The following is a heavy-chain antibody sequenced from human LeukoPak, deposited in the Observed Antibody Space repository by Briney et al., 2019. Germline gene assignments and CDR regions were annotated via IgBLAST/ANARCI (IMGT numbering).Heavy chain of an antibody. V-gene: IGHV3-7*03. CDR1: GLTISRYW. D-gene: IGHD4-17*01. J-gene: IGHJ4*02. CDR2: INQDASEK. CDR3: ARDRPVYGESN. Sequence: GGSLRLSCAASGLTISRYWMSWVRQAPGKGLEWAANINQDASEKYYVDSVKGRFTISRDNAKNSLYLQMNRLRAEDTAVYYCARDRPVYGESNWGQGTLVTVSS.